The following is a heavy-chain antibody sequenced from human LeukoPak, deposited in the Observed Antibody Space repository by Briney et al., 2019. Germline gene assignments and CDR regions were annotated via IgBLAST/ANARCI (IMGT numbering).Heavy chain of an antibody. CDR2: ISAYNGNT. CDR3: ARDKVDSSGYLRIDY. Sequence: ASVKVSCKASGYTFTSYGISWVRQAPGQGLEWMGWISAYNGNTNYAQKLQGRVTMTTDTSTSTAYMELRSLRSDDTAVYYCARDKVDSSGYLRIDYWGQGTLVTVSS. J-gene: IGHJ4*02. CDR1: GYTFTSYG. D-gene: IGHD3-22*01. V-gene: IGHV1-18*01.